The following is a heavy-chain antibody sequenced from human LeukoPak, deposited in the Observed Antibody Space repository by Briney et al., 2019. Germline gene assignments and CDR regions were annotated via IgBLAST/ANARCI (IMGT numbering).Heavy chain of an antibody. Sequence: SVKVSCKASGGTFSTYAISWVRQAPGQGLEWMGGIVPIFGLPYYAQRFQGRLTISADESTSTAYMELSSLRSEDTAVYYCARDKGKDDSGFPTGGFYYYYMDVWGKGTTVTISS. J-gene: IGHJ6*03. CDR1: GGTFSTYA. V-gene: IGHV1-69*13. D-gene: IGHD3-22*01. CDR2: IVPIFGLP. CDR3: ARDKGKDDSGFPTGGFYYYYMDV.